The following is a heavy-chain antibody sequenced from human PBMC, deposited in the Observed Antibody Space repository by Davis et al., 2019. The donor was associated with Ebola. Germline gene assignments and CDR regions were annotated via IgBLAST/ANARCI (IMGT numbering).Heavy chain of an antibody. J-gene: IGHJ4*02. V-gene: IGHV3-21*01. CDR1: GFTFSSYG. CDR2: ISSSSSYI. Sequence: GGSLRLSCAASGFTFSSYGMHWVRQAPGKGLEWVSSISSSSSYIYYADSVKGRFTISRDNAKNSLYLQMNSLRAEDTAVYYCARDLGIAARRGGFDYWGQGTLVTVSS. CDR3: ARDLGIAARRGGFDY. D-gene: IGHD6-6*01.